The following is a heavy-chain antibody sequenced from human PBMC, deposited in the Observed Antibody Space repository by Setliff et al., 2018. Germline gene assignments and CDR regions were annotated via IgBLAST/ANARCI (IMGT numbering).Heavy chain of an antibody. Sequence: PSETLSLTCTVSGGSVGNSYYYWNWIRQPAGKGLEWIGRIYTTWSTNYNPSLKSRVTISVDTSKNQFSLKLTSVTAADTAVYYCARAPRYFDSTGSYFDFWGQGTLVTVSS. V-gene: IGHV4-61*02. CDR3: ARAPRYFDSTGSYFDF. D-gene: IGHD3-22*01. CDR1: GGSVGNSYYY. J-gene: IGHJ4*02. CDR2: IYTTWST.